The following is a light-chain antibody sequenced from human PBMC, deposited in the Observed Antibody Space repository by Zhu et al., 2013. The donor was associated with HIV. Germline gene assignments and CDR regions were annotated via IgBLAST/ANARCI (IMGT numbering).Light chain of an antibody. CDR2: EVT. CDR1: ISDVGGYNH. J-gene: IGLJ1*01. CDR3: SSYTNRNVYV. V-gene: IGLV2-14*01. Sequence: QSAPTQPASVSGSPGQSITISCTGSISDVGGYNHVSWYQQHPGKAPKLVIYEVTNRPSGVSYRFSGSKSANTASLTISGLQSEDDADYFCSSYTNRNVYVFGSGTKVTVL.